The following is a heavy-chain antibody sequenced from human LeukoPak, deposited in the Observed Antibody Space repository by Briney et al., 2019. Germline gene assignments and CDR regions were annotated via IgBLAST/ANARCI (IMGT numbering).Heavy chain of an antibody. V-gene: IGHV3-74*01. CDR1: GFTFSSNW. CDR2: IASDGSST. CDR3: TSARYGGNSDY. Sequence: GGSLRLSCADSGFTFSSNWMHWVRQAPGKGLVWVLRIASDGSSTDYADSVRGRFTISRDNAKNTLYLQMNSLRAEDTAVYYCTSARYGGNSDYWGQGTLVTVSS. D-gene: IGHD4-23*01. J-gene: IGHJ4*02.